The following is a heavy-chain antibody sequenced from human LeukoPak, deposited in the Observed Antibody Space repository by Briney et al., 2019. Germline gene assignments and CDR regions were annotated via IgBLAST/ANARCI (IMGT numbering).Heavy chain of an antibody. CDR1: GGSISSGSYY. CDR2: IYTSGST. D-gene: IGHD5-12*01. J-gene: IGHJ4*02. CDR3: ARDKGVSGYDPFDY. Sequence: TLSLTCTVSGGSISSGSYYWSWIRQPAGKGLEWIGRIYTSGSTNYNPSLKSRVTISVDTSKNQFSLKLSSVTAADTAVYYCARDKGVSGYDPFDYWGQGTPVTVSS. V-gene: IGHV4-61*02.